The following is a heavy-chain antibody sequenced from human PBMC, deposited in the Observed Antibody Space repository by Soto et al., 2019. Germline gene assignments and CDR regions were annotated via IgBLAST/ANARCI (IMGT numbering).Heavy chain of an antibody. Sequence: SETLSLTCTVSGDSISSYYWSWIRQPPGKGLEWIGYIYYSGSTNYNPSLKSRVTISVDTSKNQFSLKLSSVTAADTAVYYCARGYYDFWSGYYKNWFDPWGQGTLVTVSS. CDR3: ARGYYDFWSGYYKNWFDP. J-gene: IGHJ5*02. CDR2: IYYSGST. D-gene: IGHD3-3*01. V-gene: IGHV4-59*01. CDR1: GDSISSYY.